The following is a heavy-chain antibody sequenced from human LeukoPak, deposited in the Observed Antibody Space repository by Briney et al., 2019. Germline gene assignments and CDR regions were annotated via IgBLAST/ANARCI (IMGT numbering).Heavy chain of an antibody. J-gene: IGHJ4*02. CDR2: ISSSSSYI. Sequence: GGSLRLSCAASGFTFSSYSMNWVRQAPGKGLEWVSSISSSSSYIYYADSVKGRFTISRDNAKNSLYLQMNSLRADDRAVYYCASEKTLYGGYDYWGQGTLVTVSS. D-gene: IGHD4/OR15-4a*01. V-gene: IGHV3-21*01. CDR1: GFTFSSYS. CDR3: ASEKTLYGGYDY.